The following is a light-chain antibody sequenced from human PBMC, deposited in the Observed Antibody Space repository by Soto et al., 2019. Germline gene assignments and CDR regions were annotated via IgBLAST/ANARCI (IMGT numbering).Light chain of an antibody. J-gene: IGLJ1*01. CDR3: ATWDDSLNVHV. CDR2: TNN. Sequence: QSVLTQPPSTSGTPGQRVTISCSGSSSNVGGNTVNWYQQLPGTAPNLLIYTNNQRPSGVPARFSGSKSGTSASLAISGLQCEDEADYYCATWDDSLNVHVFGTGTKVTVL. CDR1: SSNVGGNT. V-gene: IGLV1-44*01.